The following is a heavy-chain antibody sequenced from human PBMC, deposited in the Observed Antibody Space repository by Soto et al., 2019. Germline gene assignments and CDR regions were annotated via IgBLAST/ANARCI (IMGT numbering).Heavy chain of an antibody. Sequence: VEPLRLSFAASGFTFSSYAMHWVRQAPGKGLEWVAVISYDGSNKYYADSVKGRFTISRDNSKNTLYLQMNSLRAEDTAVYYCACPPDSSGSYFLFAARGKRTLVT. J-gene: IGHJ4*02. CDR2: ISYDGSNK. D-gene: IGHD3-22*01. CDR1: GFTFSSYA. CDR3: ACPPDSSGSYFLFAA. V-gene: IGHV3-30-3*01.